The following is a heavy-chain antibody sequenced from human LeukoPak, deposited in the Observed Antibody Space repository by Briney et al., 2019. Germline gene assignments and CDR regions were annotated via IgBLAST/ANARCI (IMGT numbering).Heavy chain of an antibody. CDR1: GLTFSSYA. CDR2: ISGSGGST. Sequence: GGSLRLSCAVSGLTFSSYAMSWVRQAPGKGLEWVSAISGSGGSTYYADSVKGRFTISRDNSKSTLYLQMNSLRAEDTAVYYCAKSIFYYYGMDVWGQGTTVTVSS. V-gene: IGHV3-23*01. CDR3: AKSIFYYYGMDV. J-gene: IGHJ6*02.